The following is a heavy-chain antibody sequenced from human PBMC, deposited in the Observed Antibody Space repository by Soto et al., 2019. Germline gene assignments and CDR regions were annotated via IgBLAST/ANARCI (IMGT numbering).Heavy chain of an antibody. CDR2: IWYDGSNK. CDR3: ARDYYDYIWGSFPNDAFDI. D-gene: IGHD3-16*01. J-gene: IGHJ3*02. V-gene: IGHV3-33*01. CDR1: GFTFSTYG. Sequence: PGGSLRLSCAASGFTFSTYGMHWVRQAPGKGLEWVALIWYDGSNKYYADSVKGRFTISRDNSKNTLYLQMSSLRAEDTAVYYCARDYYDYIWGSFPNDAFDIWGQGTMVTV.